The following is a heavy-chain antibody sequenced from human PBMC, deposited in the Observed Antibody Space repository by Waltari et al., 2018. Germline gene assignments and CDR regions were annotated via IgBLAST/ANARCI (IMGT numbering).Heavy chain of an antibody. CDR1: GGSISSGSYY. V-gene: IGHV4-61*02. D-gene: IGHD3-22*01. CDR3: AREVDTTMIVVAPSYWYFDL. J-gene: IGHJ2*01. Sequence: QVQLQESGPGLVKPSPTLSLTCTVSGGSISSGSYYWSWIRPPAGQGLEWIGRIYTSGSTNYNPSLKSRVTISVDTSKNQFSLKLSSVTAADTAVYYCAREVDTTMIVVAPSYWYFDLWGRGTLVTVSS. CDR2: IYTSGST.